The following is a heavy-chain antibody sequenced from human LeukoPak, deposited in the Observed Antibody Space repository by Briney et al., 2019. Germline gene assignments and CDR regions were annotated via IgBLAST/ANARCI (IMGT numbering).Heavy chain of an antibody. Sequence: PSQTLSLTCTVTGGSISSGGYYWGWIRQPPGKGLEWIGYIYYSGSTYYNPSLKSRVTISVDTSKNQFSLKLSSVTAADTAVYYCAREVLDIVATDKYFDLWGRGTLVTVSS. CDR2: IYYSGST. V-gene: IGHV4-30-4*01. D-gene: IGHD5-12*01. CDR3: AREVLDIVATDKYFDL. CDR1: GGSISSGGYY. J-gene: IGHJ2*01.